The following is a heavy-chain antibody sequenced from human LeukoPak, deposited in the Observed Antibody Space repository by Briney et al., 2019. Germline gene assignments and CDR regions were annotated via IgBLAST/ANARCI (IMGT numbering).Heavy chain of an antibody. CDR2: ISSSGSTI. CDR1: GFTFSDYF. CDR3: ASRYGSGPSDY. D-gene: IGHD3-10*01. Sequence: GGSLSLSCAASGFTFSDYFMSWIRQAPGKGLEWVSYISSSGSTIYYADSVKGRFTISMDNAKNSLYLQMNSLRAEDTAVYDCASRYGSGPSDYWGQGTLVTVPS. J-gene: IGHJ4*02. V-gene: IGHV3-11*01.